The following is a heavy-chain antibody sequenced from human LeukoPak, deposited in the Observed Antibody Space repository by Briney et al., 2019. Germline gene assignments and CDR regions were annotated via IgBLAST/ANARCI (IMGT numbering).Heavy chain of an antibody. J-gene: IGHJ4*02. V-gene: IGHV4-59*01. D-gene: IGHD3-22*01. CDR1: GGSISSYY. Sequence: ETLSLTCTVSGGSISSYYWSWIRQPPGKGLEWIGYIYYSGSTNYNPSLKSRVTISVDTSKNQFSLKLSSVTAADTAVYYCTSYYYDSSGYYNFDYWGQGTPVTVSS. CDR2: IYYSGST. CDR3: TSYYYDSSGYYNFDY.